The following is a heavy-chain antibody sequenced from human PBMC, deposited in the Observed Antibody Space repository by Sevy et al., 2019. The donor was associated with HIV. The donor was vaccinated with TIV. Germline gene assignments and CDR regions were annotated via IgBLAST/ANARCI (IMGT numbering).Heavy chain of an antibody. Sequence: GGSLRLSCAASGFTFSDYYMTWIRQAPGKGLEWVANIKPDGSGRNYVDSVRGRFTISRDNAKNLLYLQMGSLRADDTDVYYCAGGPRDYGSWRYYNPPYALGVWGQGTTVTVSS. V-gene: IGHV3-7*03. D-gene: IGHD3-10*01. CDR1: GFTFSDYY. J-gene: IGHJ6*02. CDR2: IKPDGSGR. CDR3: AGGPRDYGSWRYYNPPYALGV.